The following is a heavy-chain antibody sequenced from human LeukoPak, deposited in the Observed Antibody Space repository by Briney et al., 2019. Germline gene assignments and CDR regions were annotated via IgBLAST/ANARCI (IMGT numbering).Heavy chain of an antibody. CDR2: IKEDGSEK. Sequence: PGGSLRLSCAASGFTFSRYWMSWVRQAPGKGLEWVANIKEDGSEKDYVDSVKGRFTISRDNAKNSLYLQMNSLRAEDTAVYYCARGSTYYVRSGQVPFDYGGQGTLVTVSS. CDR1: GFTFSRYW. CDR3: ARGSTYYVRSGQVPFDY. J-gene: IGHJ4*02. V-gene: IGHV3-7*01. D-gene: IGHD3-22*01.